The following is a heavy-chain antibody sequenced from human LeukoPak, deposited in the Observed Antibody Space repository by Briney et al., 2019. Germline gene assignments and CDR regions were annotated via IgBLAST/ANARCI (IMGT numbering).Heavy chain of an antibody. CDR2: INPNSGGT. Sequence: ASVKVSCKASGYTFTGYYMHWVRQAPGQGLEWMGWINPNSGGTNYAQRFQGRVTMTRDTSISTAYMELSRLRSDDTAVYYCARGMVRGVIKGIDYWGRGTLVTVSS. V-gene: IGHV1-2*02. CDR1: GYTFTGYY. D-gene: IGHD3-10*01. CDR3: ARGMVRGVIKGIDY. J-gene: IGHJ4*02.